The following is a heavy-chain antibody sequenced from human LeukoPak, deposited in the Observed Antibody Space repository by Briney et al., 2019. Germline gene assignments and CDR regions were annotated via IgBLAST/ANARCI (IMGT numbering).Heavy chain of an antibody. V-gene: IGHV3-21*01. D-gene: IGHD2-2*01. CDR1: GFSFSSYN. CDR2: ITSSNSYT. CDR3: ARGPQRYYYYYMDV. Sequence: PGGSLRLSCAASGFSFSSYNMNWVRLAPGKGLEWVSSITSSNSYTFYADSVKGRFTISRDNAKNSLYLQMNSLRAEDTAVYYCARGPQRYYYYYMDVWGKGTTVTVSS. J-gene: IGHJ6*03.